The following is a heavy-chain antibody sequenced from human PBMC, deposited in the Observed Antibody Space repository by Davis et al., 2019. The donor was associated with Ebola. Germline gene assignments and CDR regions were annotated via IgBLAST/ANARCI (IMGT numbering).Heavy chain of an antibody. V-gene: IGHV3-48*03. CDR2: ISDSGSTT. D-gene: IGHD5-18*01. J-gene: IGHJ4*02. CDR1: GYTFRIYA. CDR3: VPGTWI. Sequence: GESLKISCAASGYTFRIYAMNWVRQAPGKGLEWISYISDSGSTTYYTDSVKGRFTISRDNAKNSLYLQMNTLRVEDTAIYYCVPGTWIRGQGTLVTVSS.